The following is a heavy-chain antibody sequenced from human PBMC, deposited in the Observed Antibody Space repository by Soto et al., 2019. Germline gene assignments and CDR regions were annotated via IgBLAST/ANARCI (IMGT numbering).Heavy chain of an antibody. V-gene: IGHV4-59*01. D-gene: IGHD3-22*01. CDR1: GGSISSYY. J-gene: IGHJ4*02. CDR2: IYYSGST. CDR3: ARGNYYDISGYYDY. Sequence: ASETLSLTCTVSGGSISSYYWTWIRQPPGKGLEWIGYIYYSGSTNYNPSLKSRVTISVDTSKNQFSLKLSSVTAADTAVYYCARGNYYDISGYYDYWGQGTLVTVSS.